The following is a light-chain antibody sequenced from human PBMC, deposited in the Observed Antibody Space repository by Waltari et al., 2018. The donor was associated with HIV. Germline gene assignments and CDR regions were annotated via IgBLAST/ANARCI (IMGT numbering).Light chain of an antibody. V-gene: IGKV1-39*01. J-gene: IGKJ3*01. Sequence: ILITHFLSTLSASVVDTVTITCRASQKINRYLNWYQKKVWEAPRLLVYGASSLQSGVPARFRGSGSGSEYKLTISNLQSEDFASYFCQQSYGAPFTFGPGSTV. CDR2: GAS. CDR1: QKINRY. CDR3: QQSYGAPFT.